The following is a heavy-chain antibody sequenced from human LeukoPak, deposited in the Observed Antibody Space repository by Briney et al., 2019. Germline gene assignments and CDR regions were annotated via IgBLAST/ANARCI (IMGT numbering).Heavy chain of an antibody. V-gene: IGHV3-23*01. CDR1: GFTFSSYA. CDR3: AKASLVSDGDAVL. D-gene: IGHD3-16*01. Sequence: GGSLTLSCAASGFTFSSYAMSWVREAPARGLEGVSSLRGNGDTFYADCVKGRFTLSRDDSRNTVYLQLNNLRVEDTAVYYCAKASLVSDGDAVLWGQGNVVTVSS. CDR2: LRGNGDT. J-gene: IGHJ4*02.